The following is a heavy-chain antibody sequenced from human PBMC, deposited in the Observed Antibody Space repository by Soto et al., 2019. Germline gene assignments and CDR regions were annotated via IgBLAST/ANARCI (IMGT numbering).Heavy chain of an antibody. J-gene: IGHJ3*02. V-gene: IGHV4-59*01. CDR2: IYYSGST. CDR1: IGSISSYY. D-gene: IGHD4-17*01. CDR3: AKPYGDYVRGAFDI. Sequence: QVQLRASGPGLVKPSETLSLTCTVSIGSISSYYWSWIRQPPGKGLEWIGYIYYSGSTNYNPTLKSRVPISVDTSKNQFSLKLSSVTAADTAVYYCAKPYGDYVRGAFDIWSQGTMVTVSS.